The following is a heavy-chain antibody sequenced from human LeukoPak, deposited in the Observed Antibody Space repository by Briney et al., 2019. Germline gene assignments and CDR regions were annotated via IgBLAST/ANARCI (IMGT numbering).Heavy chain of an antibody. D-gene: IGHD1-26*01. Sequence: PGGSLRLSCAASGFTFNTYGMHWVRQAPGKGLEWVAFIRYDASNKYFADSVKGQFTISRDNSKNTLNLQMNSLRAEDTAAYYCAKGSGSGSYYEPCDYWGQGTLVTVSS. CDR2: IRYDASNK. J-gene: IGHJ4*02. CDR1: GFTFNTYG. V-gene: IGHV3-30*02. CDR3: AKGSGSGSYYEPCDY.